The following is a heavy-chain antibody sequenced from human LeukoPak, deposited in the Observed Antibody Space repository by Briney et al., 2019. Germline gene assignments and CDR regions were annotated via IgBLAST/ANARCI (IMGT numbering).Heavy chain of an antibody. CDR1: GGTVSSYA. V-gene: IGHV1-69*05. CDR2: IIPIFGTA. CDR3: ARERAPFWSGYDDAFDI. D-gene: IGHD3-3*01. J-gene: IGHJ3*02. Sequence: GASVKVSCKASGGTVSSYAISWVRQAPGQGLEWMGRIIPIFGTANYAQKFQGRVTITTDESTSTAYMELSSLRSEDTAVYYCARERAPFWSGYDDAFDIWGQGTMVTVSS.